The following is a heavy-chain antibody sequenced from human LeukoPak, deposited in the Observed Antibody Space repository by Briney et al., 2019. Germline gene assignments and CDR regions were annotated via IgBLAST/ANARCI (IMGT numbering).Heavy chain of an antibody. D-gene: IGHD2-15*01. J-gene: IGHJ4*02. CDR3: ARVEVVAGLSLDY. V-gene: IGHV4-31*03. CDR2: IYYSGST. CDR1: GDSISSGGYY. Sequence: SQTLSLTCTVSGDSISSGGYYWSWIRQHPGKGLEWIGYIYYSGSTYYNPSLKSRVTKSVDTSKNQFSLKLSSVTAADTAVYYCARVEVVAGLSLDYWGQGTLVTVSS.